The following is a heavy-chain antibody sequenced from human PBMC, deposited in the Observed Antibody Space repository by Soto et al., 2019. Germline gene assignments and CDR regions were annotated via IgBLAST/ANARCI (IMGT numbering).Heavy chain of an antibody. J-gene: IGHJ4*02. Sequence: TGGSLRLSCAASGFTFSSYSMNWVRQAPGKGLEWVSSISSSSSYIYYADSVKGRFTIPRDNAKNSLYLQMNSLRAEDTAVYYCARDYYDSSGYYIYWGQGTLVTVSS. CDR1: GFTFSSYS. CDR2: ISSSSSYI. CDR3: ARDYYDSSGYYIY. D-gene: IGHD3-22*01. V-gene: IGHV3-21*01.